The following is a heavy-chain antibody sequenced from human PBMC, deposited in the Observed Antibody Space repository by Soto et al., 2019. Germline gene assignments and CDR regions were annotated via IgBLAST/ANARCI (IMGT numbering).Heavy chain of an antibody. V-gene: IGHV1-69*13. J-gene: IGHJ5*02. D-gene: IGHD6-13*01. CDR1: GGTFSSYA. CDR3: GRGHRTHSSSWYNWFDP. Sequence: ASVKVSCKASGGTFSSYAISWVRQAPGQGLEWMGGIIPIFGTANYAQKFQGRVTITADESTSTAYMELSSLRSEDTAVYYCGRGHRTHSSSWYNWFDPWGQGTLVTVSS. CDR2: IIPIFGTA.